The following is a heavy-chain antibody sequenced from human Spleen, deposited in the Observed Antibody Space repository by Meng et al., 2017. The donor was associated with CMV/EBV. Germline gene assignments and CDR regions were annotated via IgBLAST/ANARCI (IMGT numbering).Heavy chain of an antibody. J-gene: IGHJ6*02. CDR2: IKQDGSEK. Sequence: GESLKISCAASGFTFSSYWMSWVRQAPGKGLEWVANIKQDGSEKYYVDSVKGRFTISRDNAKNSLYLQMNSLRAEDTAIYYCARVSGIVVPDDIRRTLDISHYSYGMDLWGQGTAVTVSS. CDR3: ARVSGIVVPDDIRRTLDISHYSYGMDL. CDR1: GFTFSSYW. D-gene: IGHD2-21*01. V-gene: IGHV3-7*01.